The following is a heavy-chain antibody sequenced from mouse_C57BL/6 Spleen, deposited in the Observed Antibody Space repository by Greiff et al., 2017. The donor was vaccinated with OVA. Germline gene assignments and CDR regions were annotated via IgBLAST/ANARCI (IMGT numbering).Heavy chain of an antibody. Sequence: QVQLQQPGAELVRPGSSVKPSCKASGYTFTSYWMHWVKQRPIQGLEWIGNIDPSDSETHYNQKFKDKATLTVDKSSSTAYMQLSSLTSEDSAVYYGDRLGDYDARDYWGQGTSVTVSS. D-gene: IGHD4-1*01. CDR3: DRLGDYDARDY. V-gene: IGHV1-52*01. CDR1: GYTFTSYW. J-gene: IGHJ4*01. CDR2: IDPSDSET.